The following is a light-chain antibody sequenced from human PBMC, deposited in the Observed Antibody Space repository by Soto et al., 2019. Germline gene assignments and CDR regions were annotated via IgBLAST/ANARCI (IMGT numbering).Light chain of an antibody. V-gene: IGLV2-14*01. J-gene: IGLJ2*01. CDR1: SSDVGGYNY. Sequence: QSVLTQPASVSGSPGHSITISCTRTSSDVGGYNYVSWYQQHPGKAPKLMIFEVSNRPSGVSNRFSGSKSGNTASLTISGLQAEDEADYYCSSYTSSSTLVVFGGGTKLTVL. CDR2: EVS. CDR3: SSYTSSSTLVV.